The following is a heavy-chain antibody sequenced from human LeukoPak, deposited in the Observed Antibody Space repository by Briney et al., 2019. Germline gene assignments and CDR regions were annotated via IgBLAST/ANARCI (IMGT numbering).Heavy chain of an antibody. CDR1: GFTVSSNY. Sequence: TGGSLRLSCAASGFTVSSNYMSWVRQAPGKGLEWVSVIYSGGSTYYADSVKGRFTISRDNSKNTLYLQMNSLRAEDTAVYYCARERVEMATVYYYYGMDVWAKGPRSPSP. J-gene: IGHJ6*02. D-gene: IGHD5-24*01. V-gene: IGHV3-53*01. CDR3: ARERVEMATVYYYYGMDV. CDR2: IYSGGST.